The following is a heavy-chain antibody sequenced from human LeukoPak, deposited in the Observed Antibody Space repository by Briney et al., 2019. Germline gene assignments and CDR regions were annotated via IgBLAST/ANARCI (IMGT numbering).Heavy chain of an antibody. CDR2: IYYSGST. D-gene: IGHD6-19*01. V-gene: IGHV4-39*07. CDR3: ARDARLAVDYFDY. CDR1: GGSISSSSYY. J-gene: IGHJ4*02. Sequence: SETLSLTCTVSGGSISSSSYYWGWIRQPPGKGLEWIGSIYYSGSTYYNPSLKSRVTISVDTSKNQFSLRLSSVTAADTAVYYCARDARLAVDYFDYWGRGTLVTVSS.